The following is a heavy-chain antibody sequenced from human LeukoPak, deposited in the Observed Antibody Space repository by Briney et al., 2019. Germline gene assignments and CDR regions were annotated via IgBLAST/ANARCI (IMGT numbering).Heavy chain of an antibody. CDR3: ARGSTGSGSYYAEYFQH. Sequence: GASVKVSCKASGYTVTSYDINWVRQATGQGLEGRGGMNPNSGNAGYAHKFHGRVTVTRNTSTSTAYSYLSSLRSEDTAVYYCARGSTGSGSYYAEYFQHWGQGTLVTVSS. J-gene: IGHJ1*01. CDR1: GYTVTSYD. V-gene: IGHV1-8*01. D-gene: IGHD3-10*01. CDR2: MNPNSGNA.